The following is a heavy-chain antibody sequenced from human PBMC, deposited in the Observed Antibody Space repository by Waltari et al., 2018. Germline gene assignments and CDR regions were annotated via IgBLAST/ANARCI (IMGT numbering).Heavy chain of an antibody. Sequence: QVQLQESGPGLVKPSETLSLTCTVSGGSISSYYWSWIRQPPGKGLEWIGYIYYRGSTNYNPSLKSRVTISVDTSKDQFSLKLSSVTAADTAVYYCARLGWGGPTYFDLWGRGTLVTVSS. CDR3: ARLGWGGPTYFDL. CDR2: IYYRGST. J-gene: IGHJ2*01. D-gene: IGHD2-21*01. V-gene: IGHV4-59*01. CDR1: GGSISSYY.